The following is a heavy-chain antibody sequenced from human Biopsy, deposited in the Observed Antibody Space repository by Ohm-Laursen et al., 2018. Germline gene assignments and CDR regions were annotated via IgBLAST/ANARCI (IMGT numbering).Heavy chain of an antibody. V-gene: IGHV3-21*04. J-gene: IGHJ4*02. Sequence: SLRLSCAASGFTFSSYAMNWVRQAPGEGLEWVSSIGSSGSDVYYAASVKGRFTSSRDNARNSLYLQMDSPRAEDTARYYCATNLKVSPGLMNFDSWGQGTLVTVSS. CDR2: IGSSGSDV. D-gene: IGHD1-1*01. CDR3: ATNLKVSPGLMNFDS. CDR1: GFTFSSYA.